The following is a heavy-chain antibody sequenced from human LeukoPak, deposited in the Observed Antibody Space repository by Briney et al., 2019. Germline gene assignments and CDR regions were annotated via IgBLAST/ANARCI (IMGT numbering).Heavy chain of an antibody. CDR3: AKDLYYDYGDD. V-gene: IGHV3-23*01. CDR1: GFTFSSYA. Sequence: GGSLRLSCAASGFTFSSYAMSWVRQAPGKGLEWVSAISGSGDSTYYADSVKGRFTISRDNSNNTLYLQMNSLRAEDTAIFYCAKDLYYDYGDDWGQGILVTVSS. J-gene: IGHJ4*02. CDR2: ISGSGDST. D-gene: IGHD3-16*01.